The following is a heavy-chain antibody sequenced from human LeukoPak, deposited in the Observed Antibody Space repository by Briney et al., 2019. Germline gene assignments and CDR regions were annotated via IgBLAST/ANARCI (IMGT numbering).Heavy chain of an antibody. CDR1: GYTFTGYY. Sequence: ASVKVSCKASGYTFTGYYMYWLRQAPGQGLEWMGWINPNSGGTNYAQKFQGRVTMTRDTSISTAYMELSRLRSDDTAVYYCARDRYAVRGTNFDYWGQGTLVTVSS. D-gene: IGHD3-10*01. V-gene: IGHV1-2*02. J-gene: IGHJ4*02. CDR3: ARDRYAVRGTNFDY. CDR2: INPNSGGT.